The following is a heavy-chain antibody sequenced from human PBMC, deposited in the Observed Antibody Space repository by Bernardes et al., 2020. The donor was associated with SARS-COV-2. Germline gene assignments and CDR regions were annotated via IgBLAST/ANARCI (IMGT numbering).Heavy chain of an antibody. CDR1: GYSFTGYN. CDR2: VAPNSGAT. D-gene: IGHD3-10*01. V-gene: IGHV1-2*02. J-gene: IGHJ5*02. CDR3: ARDQRWPDYYGLGSHWFDP. Sequence: VKVSCRASGYSFTGYNMHWVRQAPGQGLEWMGWVAPNSGATKYAQKYQGRVTMTSDTSTDTVYMELTRLTSDDTALYYCARDQRWPDYYGLGSHWFDPWGQGTLVTVSS.